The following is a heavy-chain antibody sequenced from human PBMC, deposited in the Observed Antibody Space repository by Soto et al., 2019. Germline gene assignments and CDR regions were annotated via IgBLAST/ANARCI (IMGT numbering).Heavy chain of an antibody. CDR2: IKQDGSEK. V-gene: IGHV3-7*01. CDR1: GFTFSSYW. J-gene: IGHJ4*02. CDR3: ARDREYSYGQNEAVDY. Sequence: GGSLRLSCAASGFTFSSYWMSWVRQAPGKGLEWVANIKQDGSEKYYVDSVKGRFTISRDNAKNSLYLQMNSLRAEDTAVYYCARDREYSYGQNEAVDYWGQGTLVTVSS. D-gene: IGHD5-18*01.